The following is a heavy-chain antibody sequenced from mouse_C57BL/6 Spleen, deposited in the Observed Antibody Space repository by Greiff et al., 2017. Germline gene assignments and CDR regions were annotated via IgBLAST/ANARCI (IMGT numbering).Heavy chain of an antibody. V-gene: IGHV1-55*01. J-gene: IGHJ1*03. CDR3: ARSGSSLWYFDV. CDR1: GYTFPSYW. Sequence: VQLQQPGAELVKPGASVKMSCKASGYTFPSYWITWVKQRPGQGLEWIGDIYPGSGSTNYNEKFKSKATLTVDTSSSTAYMQLSSLTSEDSAVDYCARSGSSLWYFDVWGTGTTVTVSS. D-gene: IGHD1-1*01. CDR2: IYPGSGST.